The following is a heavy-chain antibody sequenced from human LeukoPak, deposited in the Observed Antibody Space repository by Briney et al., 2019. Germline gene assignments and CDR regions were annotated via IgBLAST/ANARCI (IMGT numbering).Heavy chain of an antibody. CDR3: ARDGGSTYYDFWSGLNY. J-gene: IGHJ4*02. CDR1: GFTVSCNY. CDR2: MYSGGST. Sequence: GGSVSLSCAACGFTVSCNYMRWVRQAPGKGLAGVSVMYSGGSTYYADSVKGRFTISRDNSKNTLYLQMNSLRAEDTAEYYCARDGGSTYYDFWSGLNYWGQGTLVTVSS. D-gene: IGHD3-3*01. V-gene: IGHV3-66*02.